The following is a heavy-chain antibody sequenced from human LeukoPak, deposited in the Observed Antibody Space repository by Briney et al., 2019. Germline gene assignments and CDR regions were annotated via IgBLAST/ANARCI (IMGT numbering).Heavy chain of an antibody. CDR3: ARDEAARPFDY. D-gene: IGHD6-6*01. V-gene: IGHV1-69*04. Sequence: IXXVXQAPGQGLEWMGRIIPILGIANYAQKFQGRVTITADKSTSTAYMELSSLRSEDTAVYYCARDEAARPFDYWGQGTLVTVSS. J-gene: IGHJ4*02. CDR2: IIPILGIA.